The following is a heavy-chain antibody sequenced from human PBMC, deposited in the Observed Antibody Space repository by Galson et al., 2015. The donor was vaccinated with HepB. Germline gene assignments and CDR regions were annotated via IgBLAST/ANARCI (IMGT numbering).Heavy chain of an antibody. Sequence: QSGAEVKKPGESLKISCKGSGSSFTSCWIGWVRQMPGKGLEWMGIIYPGDSDTRYSPSFQGQVTISADKSISTTYLQWSSLKASDTAMYYCARRRDGYNYYDAFDIWGQGTMVTVSS. D-gene: IGHD5-24*01. V-gene: IGHV5-51*01. CDR2: IYPGDSDT. CDR3: ARRRDGYNYYDAFDI. J-gene: IGHJ3*02. CDR1: GSSFTSCW.